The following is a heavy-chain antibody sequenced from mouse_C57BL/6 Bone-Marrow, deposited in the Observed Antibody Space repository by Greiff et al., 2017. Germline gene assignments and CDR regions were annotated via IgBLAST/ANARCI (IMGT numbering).Heavy chain of an antibody. J-gene: IGHJ4*01. CDR3: ARYFYGYPLYYYDMDY. CDR1: GYTFTSYG. CDR2: IFPRSGNT. Sequence: VQLVESGAELARPGASVKLSCKASGYTFTSYGISWVKQRTGQGLEWIGEIFPRSGNTYYNEKFKGKATLTADQSSSTAYMELRILTSEDSVVYFCARYFYGYPLYYYDMDYWGQGTSVTVSS. D-gene: IGHD2-2*01. V-gene: IGHV1-81*01.